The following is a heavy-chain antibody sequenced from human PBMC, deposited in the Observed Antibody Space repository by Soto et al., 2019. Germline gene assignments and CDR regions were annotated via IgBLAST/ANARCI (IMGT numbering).Heavy chain of an antibody. CDR3: ARGLGVATRKPFDY. V-gene: IGHV3-64*01. CDR2: ISNNGGAT. Sequence: EVQLVESGGGLVQPGGSLRLSCAASGFTFSSYAMHWVRQAPGKGLEYVSGISNNGGATYYASSVRGRFTISRDNSKNTLFLQMGGLRPEDMAVYHCARGLGVATRKPFDYWGQGTVVTVSS. J-gene: IGHJ4*02. CDR1: GFTFSSYA. D-gene: IGHD6-19*01.